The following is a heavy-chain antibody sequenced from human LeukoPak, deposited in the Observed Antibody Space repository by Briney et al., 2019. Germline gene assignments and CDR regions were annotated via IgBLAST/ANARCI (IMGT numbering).Heavy chain of an antibody. Sequence: SETLSLTCSVSSGSVSDTSYYWGWIRQPPGKGLEWIGSMYYRGSAHYNPSLKSRVTIFVDTSKNQFTLTLTSVTAADTAVYYCVSGKQWLANLDYWGQGTLVTVSS. CDR1: SGSVSDTSYY. J-gene: IGHJ4*02. V-gene: IGHV4-39*01. CDR2: MYYRGSA. D-gene: IGHD6-19*01. CDR3: VSGKQWLANLDY.